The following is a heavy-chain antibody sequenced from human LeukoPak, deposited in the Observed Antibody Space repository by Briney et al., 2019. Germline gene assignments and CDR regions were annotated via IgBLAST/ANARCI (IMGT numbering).Heavy chain of an antibody. CDR3: ASIKVLRYFPRLDY. D-gene: IGHD3-9*01. J-gene: IGHJ4*02. V-gene: IGHV4-39*01. CDR2: IYDGGST. Sequence: SETLSLTCTVSGGAIRSSSYYWGWIRQPPGEGLQWIGSIYDGGSTYYNPSLKSRVTISVDTSKNLFSLKLSSVTAADTAVYYCASIKVLRYFPRLDYWGQGTLVTVSS. CDR1: GGAIRSSSYY.